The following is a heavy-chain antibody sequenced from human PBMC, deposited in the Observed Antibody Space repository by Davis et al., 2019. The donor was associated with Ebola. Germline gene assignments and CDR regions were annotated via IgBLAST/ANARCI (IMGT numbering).Heavy chain of an antibody. Sequence: ASVKVSCKASGYTLTSHGITWVRQGPGQGLEWMGWIGTWIGTYNGNTKYAQKFRGRPTMTTDTSTNTVYMELYSLTSDDTAVYYCARGGISGSDPPGIWGQGTLVTVSS. CDR3: ARGGISGSDPPGI. CDR2: IGTWIGTYNGNT. J-gene: IGHJ4*02. D-gene: IGHD1-26*01. CDR1: GYTLTSHG. V-gene: IGHV1-18*04.